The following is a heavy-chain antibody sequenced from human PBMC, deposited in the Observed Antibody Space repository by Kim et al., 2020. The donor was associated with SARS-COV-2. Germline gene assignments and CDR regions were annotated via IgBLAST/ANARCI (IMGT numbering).Heavy chain of an antibody. D-gene: IGHD2-2*02. CDR1: GFTFSSYS. Sequence: GGSLRLSCAASGFTFSSYSMNWVRQAPGKGLEWVSSISSSSSYIYYADSVKGRFTISRDNAKNSLYLQMNSLRAEDTAVYYCARSFRRYCSSTSCNIPWDYWGQGTLVTVSS. CDR2: ISSSSSYI. CDR3: ARSFRRYCSSTSCNIPWDY. J-gene: IGHJ4*02. V-gene: IGHV3-21*01.